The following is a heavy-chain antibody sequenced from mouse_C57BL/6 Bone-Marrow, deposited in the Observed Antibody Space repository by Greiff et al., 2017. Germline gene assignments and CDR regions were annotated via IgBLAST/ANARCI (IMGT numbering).Heavy chain of an antibody. CDR1: GFTFTDYY. D-gene: IGHD1-1*01. Sequence: EVQVVEFGGGLVQPGGSLSLSCAASGFTFTDYYMSWVRQPPGKALEWLGFIRNKANGYTTEYSASVKGRFTISRDNSQSILYLQMNALRAEDSATYYCARYKDYGPTWFAYWGQGTLVTVSA. V-gene: IGHV7-3*01. CDR2: IRNKANGYTT. CDR3: ARYKDYGPTWFAY. J-gene: IGHJ3*01.